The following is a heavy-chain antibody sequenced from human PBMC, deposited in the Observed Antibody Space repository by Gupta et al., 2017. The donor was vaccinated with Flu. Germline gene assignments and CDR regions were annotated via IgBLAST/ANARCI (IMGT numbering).Heavy chain of an antibody. J-gene: IGHJ3*02. CDR3: ARGPNSDT. Sequence: EEQLVQSGGGLVQPGGSLRLSCEPSGFRVGGNYMSWVRQAPGRGLEGVSLMYAGGNTHYADSVKGRFTISRDDSRNTLYLQMNSLRPDDTAVYYCARGPNSDTWGQGTKVTISS. CDR2: MYAGGNT. CDR1: GFRVGGNY. V-gene: IGHV3-66*02.